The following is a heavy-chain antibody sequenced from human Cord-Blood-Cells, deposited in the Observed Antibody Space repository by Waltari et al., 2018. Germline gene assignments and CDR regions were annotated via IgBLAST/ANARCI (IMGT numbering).Heavy chain of an antibody. J-gene: IGHJ5*02. CDR1: GGSVSSGSYY. V-gene: IGHV4-61*01. CDR2: IYYSGIT. Sequence: QVQLQESGPGLVKPSETLSLTCTVSGGSVSSGSYYWSWIRQPPGKGLEWIGYIYYSGITNYHPSLNIRVTISVDTSKNQFSLKLSSVTAADTAVYYCARIVVVSYNWFDPWGQGTLVTVSS. CDR3: ARIVVVSYNWFDP. D-gene: IGHD2-15*01.